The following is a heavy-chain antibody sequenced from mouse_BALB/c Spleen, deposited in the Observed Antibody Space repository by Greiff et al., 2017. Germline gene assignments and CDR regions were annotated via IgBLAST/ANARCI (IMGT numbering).Heavy chain of an antibody. CDR2: ISSGGGST. CDR1: GFAFSSYD. D-gene: IGHD2-4*01. CDR3: ARKGDYDGDFDY. V-gene: IGHV5-12-1*01. J-gene: IGHJ2*01. Sequence: EVQLVESGGGLVKPGGSLKLSCAASGFAFSSYDMSWVRQTPEKRLEWVAYISSGGGSTYYPDTVKGRFTISRDNAKNTLYLQMSSLKSEDTAMYYCARKGDYDGDFDYWGQGTTLTVSS.